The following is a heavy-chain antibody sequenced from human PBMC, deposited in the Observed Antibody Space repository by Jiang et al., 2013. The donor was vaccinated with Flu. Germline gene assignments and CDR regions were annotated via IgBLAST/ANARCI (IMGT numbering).Heavy chain of an antibody. CDR1: GGSISSGSYY. CDR3: AREGSKGVWFDP. V-gene: IGHV4-61*02. Sequence: PGLVKPSQTLSLTCTVSGGSISSGSYYWTWIRQPAGKGLEWIGRIYTSGSTNYNRSLKSRVTISVDTSKNQFSLNLNSVTAADTAVYYCAREGSKGVWFDPWGQGTLVTVSS. J-gene: IGHJ5*02. D-gene: IGHD3-10*01. CDR2: IYTSGST.